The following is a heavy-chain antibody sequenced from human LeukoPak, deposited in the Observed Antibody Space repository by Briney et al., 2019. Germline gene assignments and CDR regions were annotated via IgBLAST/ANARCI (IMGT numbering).Heavy chain of an antibody. V-gene: IGHV1-2*02. Sequence: GASVKVSCKASGYTFTGYYMHWVRQAPGQGLEWMGWINPNSGGTKYQGRVTMTRDTSISTAYMELTSLRSDGTAVYYCARGDLVRGYYYMDVWGKGTTVTVSS. J-gene: IGHJ6*04. D-gene: IGHD2-21*01. CDR3: ARGDLVRGYYYMDV. CDR1: GYTFTGYY. CDR2: INPNSGGT.